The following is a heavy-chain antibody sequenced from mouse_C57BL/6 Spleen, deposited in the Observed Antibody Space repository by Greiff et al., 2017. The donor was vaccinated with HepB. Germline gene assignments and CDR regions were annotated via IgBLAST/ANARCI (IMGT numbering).Heavy chain of an antibody. CDR2: INPGSGGT. CDR1: GYAFTNYL. D-gene: IGHD1-1*01. J-gene: IGHJ2*01. CDR3: ARDGRSSFDY. Sequence: VQLQQSGAELVRPVTSVKVSCKASGYAFTNYLIEWVKQRPGQGLEWIGVINPGSGGTNYNEKFKGKATLTADKSSSTAYMQLSSLTSEDSAVYFCARDGRSSFDYWGQGTTLTVSS. V-gene: IGHV1-54*01.